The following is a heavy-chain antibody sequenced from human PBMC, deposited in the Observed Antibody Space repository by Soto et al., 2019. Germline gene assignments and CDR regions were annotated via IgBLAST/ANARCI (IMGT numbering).Heavy chain of an antibody. J-gene: IGHJ1*01. Sequence: PGGSLRLSCAASGFTFSSYGMHWVRQAPGKGLEWVAVISYDGSNKYYADSVKGRFTISRDNSKNTLYLQMNSLRAGDTAVYYCAKEPARGYCSGGSCYEGSFQHWGQGTLVTVSS. V-gene: IGHV3-30*18. D-gene: IGHD2-15*01. CDR2: ISYDGSNK. CDR1: GFTFSSYG. CDR3: AKEPARGYCSGGSCYEGSFQH.